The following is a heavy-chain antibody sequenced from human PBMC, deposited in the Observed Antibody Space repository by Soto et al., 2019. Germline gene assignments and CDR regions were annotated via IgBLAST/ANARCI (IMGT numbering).Heavy chain of an antibody. D-gene: IGHD3-10*01. Sequence: EVQLVESGGGLVQPGGSLRLSCAASGFTFNSYSMNWVRQAPGKGLEWVSYISSSSCTIYYADSVKGRFTISRDNAKNSLYLQMNSLRDEDTAVYYCARAGYYGSGILLWGQGTLVTVSS. CDR3: ARAGYYGSGILL. CDR2: ISSSSCTI. J-gene: IGHJ4*02. CDR1: GFTFNSYS. V-gene: IGHV3-48*02.